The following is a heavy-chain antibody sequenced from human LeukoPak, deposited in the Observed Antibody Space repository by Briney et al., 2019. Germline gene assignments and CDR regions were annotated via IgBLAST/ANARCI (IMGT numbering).Heavy chain of an antibody. Sequence: ASVKVSCKASGYTFTSYYMHWVRQAPGQGLEWMGIISPSGGSTSYAQKFQGRVTMTRDTSTSTVYMELSSLRSEDTAVYYCARTRCLAGNPGYDAFDIWGQGTMVTVSS. CDR2: ISPSGGST. CDR3: ARTRCLAGNPGYDAFDI. D-gene: IGHD4-23*01. CDR1: GYTFTSYY. J-gene: IGHJ3*02. V-gene: IGHV1-46*01.